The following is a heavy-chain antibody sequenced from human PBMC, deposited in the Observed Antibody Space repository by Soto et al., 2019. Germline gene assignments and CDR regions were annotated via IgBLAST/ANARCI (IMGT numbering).Heavy chain of an antibody. V-gene: IGHV1-69*13. CDR3: ARDTPDYDILTGRGWFDP. J-gene: IGHJ5*02. CDR1: GGTFSSYA. Sequence: ASVKVSCKASGGTFSSYAISWVRQAPGQGLEWMGGIIPIFGTANYAQKFQGRVTITADESTSTAYMELSSLRSEDTAVYYCARDTPDYDILTGRGWFDPWGQGTLVTVSS. CDR2: IIPIFGTA. D-gene: IGHD3-9*01.